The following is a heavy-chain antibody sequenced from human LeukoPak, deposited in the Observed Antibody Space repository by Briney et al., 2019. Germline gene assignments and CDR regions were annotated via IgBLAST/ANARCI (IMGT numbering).Heavy chain of an antibody. Sequence: SQTLSLTCTVSGGSISSGGYSWSWIRQHPGKGLEWIGFIFYSGSTNSNPSLKSRVTISVDTSKNQFSLKLSSVTAADTAVYYCARHGVDDYGDYRGWFDPWGQGTLVTVFS. CDR1: GGSISSGGYS. V-gene: IGHV4-31*03. D-gene: IGHD4-17*01. CDR3: ARHGVDDYGDYRGWFDP. CDR2: IFYSGST. J-gene: IGHJ5*02.